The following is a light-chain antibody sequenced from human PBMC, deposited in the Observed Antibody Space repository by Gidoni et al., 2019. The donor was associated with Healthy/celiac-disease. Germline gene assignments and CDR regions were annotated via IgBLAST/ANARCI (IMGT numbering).Light chain of an antibody. J-gene: IGLJ3*02. Sequence: QSVLTQPPSVSAAPGQKVTISCSASSSNLGNNYVSWYQQLPGTAPKLLIYDNNKRPSGIPDRFSGSKSGTSATLGITGLQTGDEADYDCGTWDSSLSAGVFGGGTKLTVL. CDR3: GTWDSSLSAGV. V-gene: IGLV1-51*01. CDR2: DNN. CDR1: SSNLGNNY.